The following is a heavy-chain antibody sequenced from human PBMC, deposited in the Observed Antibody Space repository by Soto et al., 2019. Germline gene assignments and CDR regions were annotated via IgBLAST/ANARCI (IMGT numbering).Heavy chain of an antibody. CDR3: ARSVMVRGVIPAFYYYYGMDV. V-gene: IGHV1-69*02. CDR1: GGTFSSYT. Sequence: SVKVSCKASGGTFSSYTISWVRQAPGQGLEWMGRIIPILGIANYAQKFQGRVTITADKSTSTAYMELSSLRSEDTAVYYCARSVMVRGVIPAFYYYYGMDVWGQGTTVTVSS. CDR2: IIPILGIA. J-gene: IGHJ6*02. D-gene: IGHD3-10*01.